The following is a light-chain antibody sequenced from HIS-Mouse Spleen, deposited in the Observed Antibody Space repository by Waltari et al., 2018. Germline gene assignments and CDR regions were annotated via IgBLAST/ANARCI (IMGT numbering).Light chain of an antibody. V-gene: IGLV3-19*01. CDR1: SLRSYY. CDR3: NSRDSSGNHVV. J-gene: IGLJ2*01. Sequence: SSELTQDPAVSVALGQTVRITCQADSLRSYYASWYQQKPGQAPVLVIYGKNNRPSGIPDRFSGSSSGNPASLTITGAQAEDEADYYCNSRDSSGNHVVFGGGTKLTVL. CDR2: GKN.